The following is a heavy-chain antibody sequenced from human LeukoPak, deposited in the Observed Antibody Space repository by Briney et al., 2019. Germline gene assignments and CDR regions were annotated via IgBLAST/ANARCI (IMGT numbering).Heavy chain of an antibody. D-gene: IGHD3-9*01. CDR2: IYTSGSI. Sequence: SETLSLTCTVSGGSISSYYWSWIRQPAGKGLEWIGRIYTSGSINYNPSLKSRVTMSVDTSKNQFSLKLSSVTAADTAVYYCAGMYYDILTGQSDYWGQGTLVTVSS. CDR3: AGMYYDILTGQSDY. J-gene: IGHJ4*02. V-gene: IGHV4-4*07. CDR1: GGSISSYY.